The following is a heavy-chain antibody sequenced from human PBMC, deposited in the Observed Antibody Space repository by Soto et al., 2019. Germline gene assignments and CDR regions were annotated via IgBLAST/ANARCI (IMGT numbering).Heavy chain of an antibody. CDR3: ANDQDRDGYNNDDFDI. Sequence: PGGSLRLSCAASGFTFSSYAMCWVRQAPVNGLEWVSAISRLGGSTYYADSVKGRFTISIDNSKNTLYLEMNSLRAEDTDIYYCANDQDRDGYNNDDFDIWGQGKMVTVSS. J-gene: IGHJ3*02. V-gene: IGHV3-23*01. CDR2: ISRLGGST. D-gene: IGHD5-12*01. CDR1: GFTFSSYA.